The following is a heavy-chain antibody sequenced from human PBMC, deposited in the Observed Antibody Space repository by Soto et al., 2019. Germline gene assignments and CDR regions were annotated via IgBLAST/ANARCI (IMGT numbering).Heavy chain of an antibody. D-gene: IGHD1-26*01. CDR1: GHISGHYG. CDR3: ARDGDQWEQRFCEN. V-gene: IGHV1-18*01. CDR2: ISAHRGLT. Sequence: QVQLVQSAPELTKPGASVKVSCRVSGHISGHYGISWVRLRAGPGLEWMGWISAHRGLTNYAHKFRGRGTMTTDPSTDNVSMELADRLPNDTAVYFCARDGDQWEQRFCENRGQGTLVTVSS. J-gene: IGHJ4*02.